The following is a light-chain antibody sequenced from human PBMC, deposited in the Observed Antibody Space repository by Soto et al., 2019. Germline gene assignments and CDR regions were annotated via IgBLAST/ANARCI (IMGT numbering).Light chain of an antibody. CDR1: QSVSRSY. J-gene: IGKJ1*01. CDR3: HQYNSYTWT. Sequence: EIVLAQSPGTLSLSPGERATLSCRASQSVSRSYIAWYQQKPGQAPRLLIYGASRRATGIPDRFSGGGSETDFTLTISRLEPEDFATYYCHQYNSYTWTFGQGTKVDI. V-gene: IGKV3-20*01. CDR2: GAS.